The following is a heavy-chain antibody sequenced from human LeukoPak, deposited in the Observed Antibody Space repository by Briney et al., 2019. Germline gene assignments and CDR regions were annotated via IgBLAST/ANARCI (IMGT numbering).Heavy chain of an antibody. J-gene: IGHJ5*02. CDR1: GGSISSSSYY. CDR3: ARGITMVRGINWFDP. CDR2: IYYSGTT. Sequence: PSETLSLTCTVSGGSISSSSYYWGWIRQPPGKGLEWIGSIYYSGTTNYNPSLKSRITISVDTSNNQFSLKLSSVTAADTAVYYCARGITMVRGINWFDPWGQGTLVTVSS. V-gene: IGHV4-39*01. D-gene: IGHD3-10*01.